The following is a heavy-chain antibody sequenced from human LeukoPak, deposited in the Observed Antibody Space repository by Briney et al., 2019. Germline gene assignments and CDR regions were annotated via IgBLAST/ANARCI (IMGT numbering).Heavy chain of an antibody. J-gene: IGHJ3*02. V-gene: IGHV4-59*08. D-gene: IGHD6-19*01. CDR2: IYYTGST. CDR1: GGSISSYY. Sequence: PSETLSLTCTVSGGSISSYYWSWIRQPPGKGLEWIGYIYYTGSTYYNPSLKSRVTISLDTSKNQFSLNLNSVTAADTAVYYCVRHPARGTAGYAFDIWGQGTMVTVSS. CDR3: VRHPARGTAGYAFDI.